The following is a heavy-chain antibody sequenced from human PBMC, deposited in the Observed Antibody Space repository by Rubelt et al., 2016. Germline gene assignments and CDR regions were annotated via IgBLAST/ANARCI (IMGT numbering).Heavy chain of an antibody. J-gene: IGHJ6*02. Sequence: QGLEWMGWISAYNGNTNYAQKLQGRVTMTTDTSTSTAYMELRSLRSDDPAVYYCARVSRRQNYYYGMDVWGQGTTVTVSS. V-gene: IGHV1-18*01. CDR2: ISAYNGNT. CDR3: ARVSRRQNYYYGMDV.